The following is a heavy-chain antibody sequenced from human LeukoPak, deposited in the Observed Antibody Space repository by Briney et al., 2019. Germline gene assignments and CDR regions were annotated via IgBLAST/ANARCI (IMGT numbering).Heavy chain of an antibody. CDR3: ARGRFSGPDDY. Sequence: GGSLRLSCAVSEFSVSSNYMNWVRQAPGKGLEWVSVIYSGGATYYADSVRGRFTISRDKSKNMVSLQMTSLGAEDTAVYYCARGRFSGPDDYWGQGTLVTVPS. J-gene: IGHJ4*02. CDR2: IYSGGAT. CDR1: EFSVSSNY. V-gene: IGHV3-53*01. D-gene: IGHD6-19*01.